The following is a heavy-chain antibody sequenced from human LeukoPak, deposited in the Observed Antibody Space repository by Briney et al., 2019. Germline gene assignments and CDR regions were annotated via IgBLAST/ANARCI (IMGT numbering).Heavy chain of an antibody. CDR1: GYTFTGYY. D-gene: IGHD3-9*01. J-gene: IGHJ3*02. CDR2: INPNSGGT. CDR3: ARPLYDILTGYYHDAFDI. V-gene: IGHV1-2*02. Sequence: GASVKVSCKASGYTFTGYYMHWVRQAPGQGLEWMGWINPNSGGTNYAQKFQGRVTMTRDTSISTAYMELSRLRSDDTAVYYCARPLYDILTGYYHDAFDIWGQGTMVTVSS.